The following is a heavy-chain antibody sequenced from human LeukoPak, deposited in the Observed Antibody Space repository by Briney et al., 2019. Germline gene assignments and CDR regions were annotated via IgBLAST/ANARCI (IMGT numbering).Heavy chain of an antibody. D-gene: IGHD6-13*01. CDR1: GDSVSSNSAA. CDR2: TYYRSKWYN. Sequence: SQTLSLTCAISGDSVSSNSAAWNWIRLSPSRGLEWLGRTYYRSKWYNDYAVSVKSRITINPDTSKNQFSLQLNSVTPEDTAVYYCARDHEIAAAGIGYYYGMDVWGQGTTVTVSS. CDR3: ARDHEIAAAGIGYYYGMDV. J-gene: IGHJ6*02. V-gene: IGHV6-1*01.